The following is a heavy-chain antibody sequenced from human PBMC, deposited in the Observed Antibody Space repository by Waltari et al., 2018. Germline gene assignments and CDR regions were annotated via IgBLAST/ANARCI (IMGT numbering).Heavy chain of an antibody. CDR2: IKQDGSEK. D-gene: IGHD6-19*01. CDR3: ARDISSGWSDAFDI. J-gene: IGHJ3*02. CDR1: GFTFSSFW. V-gene: IGHV3-7*03. Sequence: EVQLVESGGGLVQPGGSLRLSCAASGFTFSSFWMSSVRHAPGKGLEWVANIKQDGSEKYYVDSVKGRFTISRDNAKNSLYLQMNSLRAEDTAVYYCARDISSGWSDAFDIWGQGTMVTVSS.